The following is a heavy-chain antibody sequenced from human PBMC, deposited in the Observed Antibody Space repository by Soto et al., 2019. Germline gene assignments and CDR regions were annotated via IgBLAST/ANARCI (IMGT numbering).Heavy chain of an antibody. Sequence: WGSLRIYCGAPGVTFKAYGMHWVRQAPGKGLEWVAVISYDGKQTYYADSVKGRFTISKDKSKRTLFLQMNSLRVDDTAVYYCARDGWGSNWYFDLWGRGILGTVS. CDR2: ISYDGKQT. CDR3: ARDGWGSNWYFDL. D-gene: IGHD3-16*01. V-gene: IGHV3-30*03. J-gene: IGHJ2*01. CDR1: GVTFKAYG.